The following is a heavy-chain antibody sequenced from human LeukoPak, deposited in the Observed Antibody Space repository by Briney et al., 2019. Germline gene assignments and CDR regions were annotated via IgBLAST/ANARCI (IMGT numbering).Heavy chain of an antibody. V-gene: IGHV3-21*05. Sequence: GSLRLSCAASGFPFSLYAMNWVRQAPGKGLEWVSYINDDSTDIHYADSVKGRFSISRDSARNTLYLQLSSLRAEDTAVYYCARDTFQPGLIDSWGQGTLVTASS. CDR1: GFPFSLYA. CDR2: INDDSTDI. D-gene: IGHD2-2*01. CDR3: ARDTFQPGLIDS. J-gene: IGHJ4*02.